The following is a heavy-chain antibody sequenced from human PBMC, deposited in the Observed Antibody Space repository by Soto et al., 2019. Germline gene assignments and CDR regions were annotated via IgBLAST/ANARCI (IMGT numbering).Heavy chain of an antibody. V-gene: IGHV3-11*01. CDR2: ISGRDGNI. Sequence: QVQLVESGGGLVKPGGSLRLSCAASGFTFSDSFMSWSRQTPGKGLEWLSYISGRDGNIYYADSVRGRFTISRDNAKNSVYLQMKRLRAEDPAVYFCAGDQGPNYMAVWGKGTTVTVS. CDR3: AGDQGPNYMAV. CDR1: GFTFSDSF. J-gene: IGHJ6*03.